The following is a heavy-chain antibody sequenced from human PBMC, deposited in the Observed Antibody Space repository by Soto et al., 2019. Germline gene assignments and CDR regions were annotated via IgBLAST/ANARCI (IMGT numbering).Heavy chain of an antibody. CDR3: ARDHPYDSSGYYSCNY. V-gene: IGHV1-69*13. CDR1: GGTFSSYA. CDR2: IIPIFGTA. J-gene: IGHJ4*02. D-gene: IGHD3-22*01. Sequence: LVNVSCTTSGGTFSSYAISLVRQAPGKGLEWMGGIIPIFGTANYAQRFQGRVTITADESTSTAYMELSSLRSEDTAVYYCARDHPYDSSGYYSCNYWGQGTLVTVSS.